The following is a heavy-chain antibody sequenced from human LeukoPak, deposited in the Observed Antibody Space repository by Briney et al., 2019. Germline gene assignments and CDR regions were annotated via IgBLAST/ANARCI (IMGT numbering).Heavy chain of an antibody. J-gene: IGHJ4*02. V-gene: IGHV3-21*01. CDR1: GFTFSTFA. D-gene: IGHD6-19*01. CDR2: ISSSSSYI. CDR3: ARFIGPEYSSGWYEHY. Sequence: SGGSLRLSCAASGFTFSTFAMTWVRQAPGKGLEWVSSISSSSSYIYYADSVKGRFTISRDNAKNSLYLQMNSLRAEDTAVYYCARFIGPEYSSGWYEHYWGQGTLVTVSS.